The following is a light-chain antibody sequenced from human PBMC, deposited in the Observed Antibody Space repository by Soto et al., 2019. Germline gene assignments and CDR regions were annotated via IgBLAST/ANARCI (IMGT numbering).Light chain of an antibody. CDR3: QQYGSSPIT. V-gene: IGKV3-20*01. J-gene: IGKJ5*01. CDR1: QSFRGL. Sequence: EVVLTQSPVTLSLSPVERATLSCRASQSFRGLLAWYQQKPGQAPRLLIYAASDRATGIPGRFSGSGSGTDFTLTISRLEPEDFAVYYCQQYGSSPITFGQGTRLEIK. CDR2: AAS.